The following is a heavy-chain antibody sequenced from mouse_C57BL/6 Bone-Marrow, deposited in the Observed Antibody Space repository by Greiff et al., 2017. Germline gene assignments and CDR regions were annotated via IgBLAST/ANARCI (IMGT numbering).Heavy chain of an antibody. Sequence: EVQLQQSGAELVRPGASVKLSCTASGFNINDYYMHWVRQRPEQGLEWIGRIDPEDGDTEYAPKFQGKATMTADTASNTAYLQLSSLTSEDTAVYYCTEGNYWYFDVWGTGTTVTVSS. J-gene: IGHJ1*03. CDR3: TEGNYWYFDV. CDR1: GFNINDYY. V-gene: IGHV14-1*01. D-gene: IGHD2-1*01. CDR2: IDPEDGDT.